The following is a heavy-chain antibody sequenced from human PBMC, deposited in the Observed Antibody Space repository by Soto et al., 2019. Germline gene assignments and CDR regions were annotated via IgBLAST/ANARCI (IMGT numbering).Heavy chain of an antibody. CDR3: TPLSITIFGVVLMDV. J-gene: IGHJ6*02. CDR1: GFIFSSFV. V-gene: IGHV3-30*04. D-gene: IGHD3-3*01. Sequence: GGSLRLSCAASGFIFSSFVMHWVRQAPGKGLECVAVISSDGSNEYYTDSVKGRFTSSRGNSKNTVYLQMDSLTAEDTAVYYCTPLSITIFGVVLMDVWGQGTTVTVSS. CDR2: ISSDGSNE.